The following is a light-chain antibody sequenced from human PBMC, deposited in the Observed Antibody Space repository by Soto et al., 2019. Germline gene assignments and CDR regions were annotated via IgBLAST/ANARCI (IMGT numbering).Light chain of an antibody. CDR2: KHT. CDR3: YSAADDNVV. V-gene: IGLV3-27*01. Sequence: SYELTQPSSVSVSPGQTARITCSGDVLAKKQSRWLQQKPGQAPVLLIYKHTERPSGIPDRFSGSSSGTTVTLTISGAQVEDEADYYCYSAADDNVVFGGGTQLTVL. CDR1: VLAKKQ. J-gene: IGLJ3*02.